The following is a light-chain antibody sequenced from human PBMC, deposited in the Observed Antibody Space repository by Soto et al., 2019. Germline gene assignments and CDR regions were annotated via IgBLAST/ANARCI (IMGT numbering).Light chain of an antibody. V-gene: IGLV2-8*01. J-gene: IGLJ3*02. Sequence: QSALTQPPSASGSPGQSVTISCTGTSSDVGGYDYVSWYQQHPGKAPKLMIYDVSTRPTGVPDRFSAAKSGNTASLTVSGLHAEDEADYYCSSYAGSSYWVFGGGTKVTVL. CDR1: SSDVGGYDY. CDR3: SSYAGSSYWV. CDR2: DVS.